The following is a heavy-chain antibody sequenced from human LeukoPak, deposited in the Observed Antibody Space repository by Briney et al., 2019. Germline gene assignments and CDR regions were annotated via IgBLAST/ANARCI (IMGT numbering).Heavy chain of an antibody. D-gene: IGHD4-17*01. CDR3: ARAPQATVTTDWFDP. J-gene: IGHJ5*02. Sequence: SETLSLTCTVSGGSISSGDYYWSWIRQPPGKGLEWIGYIYYSGSTYYNPSLKSRVTISVDTSKNQFSLKLSSVTAADTAVYYCARAPQATVTTDWFDPWGQGTLVTVSS. CDR1: GGSISSGDYY. V-gene: IGHV4-30-4*01. CDR2: IYYSGST.